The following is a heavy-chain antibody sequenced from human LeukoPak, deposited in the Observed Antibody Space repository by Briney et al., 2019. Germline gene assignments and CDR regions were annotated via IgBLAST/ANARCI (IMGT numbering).Heavy chain of an antibody. CDR1: GGSISSYY. Sequence: PSETLSLTCTVSGGSISSYYWSWIRQPPGKGLEWIGYIYYSGSTYYNPSLKSRVTISVDTSKNQFSLKLSSVTAADTAVYYCARVRYYYDSSGYYYYFDYWGQGTLVTVSS. J-gene: IGHJ4*02. CDR2: IYYSGST. CDR3: ARVRYYYDSSGYYYYFDY. V-gene: IGHV4-30-4*08. D-gene: IGHD3-22*01.